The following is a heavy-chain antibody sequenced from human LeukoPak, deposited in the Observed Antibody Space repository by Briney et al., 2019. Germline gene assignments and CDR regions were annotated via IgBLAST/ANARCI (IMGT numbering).Heavy chain of an antibody. CDR1: GFTFSNYD. CDR3: TKAKVAVAGGFDY. CDR2: ISDDGSDK. Sequence: GGALRLSCAASGFTFSNYDMHWVRQAPGKGLEWVAVISDDGSDKYYVDSVKGRFTISRDNSKDALYLQMNSLRPEDTAVYYCTKAKVAVAGGFDYWGQGTLVTVSS. V-gene: IGHV3-30*18. J-gene: IGHJ4*02. D-gene: IGHD6-19*01.